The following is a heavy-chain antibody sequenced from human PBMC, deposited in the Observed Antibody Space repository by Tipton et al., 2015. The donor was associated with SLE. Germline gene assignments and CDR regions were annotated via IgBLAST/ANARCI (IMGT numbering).Heavy chain of an antibody. V-gene: IGHV4-39*07. D-gene: IGHD7-27*01. CDR1: GDFISDSSFH. CDR3: ARPWGGSFDY. Sequence: TLSLTCSVSGDFISDSSFHWGWIRQPPGKGLEWIGSISSSGRDYNPSLKSRVTISVDTSKNQFSLKLSSVTAADTAVYYCARPWGGSFDYWGQGTLVTVSS. CDR2: ISSSGR. J-gene: IGHJ4*02.